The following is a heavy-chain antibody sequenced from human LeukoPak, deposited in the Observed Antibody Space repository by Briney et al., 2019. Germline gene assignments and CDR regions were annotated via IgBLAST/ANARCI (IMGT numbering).Heavy chain of an antibody. CDR1: RGSFSGYY. D-gene: IGHD3-10*01. Sequence: SENLSLTCAGYRGSFSGYYWSWIGQRPGQGLDWIGEINHSGNTNYNPSLKRVRQISVESPKNQFSAKRSSVTAADTAVYYCARAQVPYGADYWGQGTLVTVSS. CDR2: INHSGNT. V-gene: IGHV4-34*01. CDR3: ARAQVPYGADY. J-gene: IGHJ4*02.